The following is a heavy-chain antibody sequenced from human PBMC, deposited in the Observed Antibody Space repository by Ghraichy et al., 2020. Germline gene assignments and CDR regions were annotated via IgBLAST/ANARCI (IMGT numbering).Heavy chain of an antibody. CDR1: GFTFSSYA. D-gene: IGHD2-15*01. CDR3: AKDVGRGGGSCFHH. CDR2: ISGSGGNT. Sequence: LSLTCAASGFTFSSYAMSWVRQAPGKGLEWVSAISGSGGNTYYADSVKGRFTFSRDNSKNTLYLQMNSLRAEDTAVYYCAKDVGRGGGSCFHHWGQGTLLTVSS. J-gene: IGHJ1*01. V-gene: IGHV3-23*01.